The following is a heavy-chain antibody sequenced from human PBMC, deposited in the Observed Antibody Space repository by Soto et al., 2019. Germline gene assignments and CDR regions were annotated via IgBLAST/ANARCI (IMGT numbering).Heavy chain of an antibody. D-gene: IGHD1-26*01. CDR2: ITDSGRST. CDR3: AKGNTAADNYGYIVGATPFDY. Sequence: XESLSRSCAASGFTFSSDSMSWVRHAPGKGLEWVSSITDSGRSTYSADSVKGRFTTSRDNSKSTLYLQMNSLRAEDTGIYYCAKGNTAADNYGYIVGATPFDYWGQGTLVTVSS. CDR1: GFTFSSDS. J-gene: IGHJ4*02. V-gene: IGHV3-23*01.